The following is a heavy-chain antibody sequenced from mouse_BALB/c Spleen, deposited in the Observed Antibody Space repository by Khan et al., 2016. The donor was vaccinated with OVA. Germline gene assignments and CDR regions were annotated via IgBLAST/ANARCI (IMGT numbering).Heavy chain of an antibody. CDR2: ISYSVVT. CDR1: GYSITSGYA. J-gene: IGHJ2*01. V-gene: IGHV3-2*02. Sequence: EVQLQESGPGLVKPSQSLSLTCTVTGYSITSGYAWNWIRQFPGNKLEWMGYISYSVVTSYTPSLKSQISITRDTSKNQFFLQLNSVTTEDTATYYCARGNYYGYYFDYWGQGTTLTVSS. CDR3: ARGNYYGYYFDY. D-gene: IGHD1-1*01.